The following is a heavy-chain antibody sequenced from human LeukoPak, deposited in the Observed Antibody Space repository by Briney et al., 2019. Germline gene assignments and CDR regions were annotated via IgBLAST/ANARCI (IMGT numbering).Heavy chain of an antibody. CDR3: TRGDLSNYNY. CDR2: IRYDGSNK. Sequence: KAGGSLRLSCAASGFTFSSYGMHWVRQAPGKGLEWVAFIRYDGSNKYYADSVKGRFTISRDNSKNTLYLQMNSLRAEDTAVYYCTRGDLSNYNYWGQGTLVTVSS. CDR1: GFTFSSYG. J-gene: IGHJ4*02. V-gene: IGHV3-30*02. D-gene: IGHD4-11*01.